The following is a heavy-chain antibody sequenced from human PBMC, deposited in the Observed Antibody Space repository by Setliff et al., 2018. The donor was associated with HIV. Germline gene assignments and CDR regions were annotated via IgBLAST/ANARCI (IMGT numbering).Heavy chain of an antibody. J-gene: IGHJ6*03. V-gene: IGHV3-30*18. CDR1: GFTFSNYA. Sequence: PGGSLRLSCAASGFTFSNYAVHWVRQAPGKGLEWVAVASDDGKNIYYADSVKGRFTVSRDNYRNTVFLQMNSLRAEDMALYYCAKGAGGGTYVSDYYYMDVWGKGTTVTVSS. CDR2: ASDDGKNI. CDR3: AKGAGGGTYVSDYYYMDV. D-gene: IGHD1-26*01.